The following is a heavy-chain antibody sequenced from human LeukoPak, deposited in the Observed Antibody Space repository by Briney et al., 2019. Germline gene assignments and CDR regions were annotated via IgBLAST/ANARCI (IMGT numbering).Heavy chain of an antibody. CDR2: ISSSGSTI. Sequence: QTRGSLRLSCAASGFTFGSYEMNWVRQAPGKGLEWVSYISSSGSTIYYADSVKGRFTISRDNAKNSLYLQMNSLRAEDTAVYYCARVTRGYSYGVDYWGQGTLVTVSS. CDR3: ARVTRGYSYGVDY. D-gene: IGHD5-18*01. J-gene: IGHJ4*02. CDR1: GFTFGSYE. V-gene: IGHV3-48*03.